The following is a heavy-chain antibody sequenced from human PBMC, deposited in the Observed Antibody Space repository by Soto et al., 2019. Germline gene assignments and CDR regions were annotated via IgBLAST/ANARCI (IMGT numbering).Heavy chain of an antibody. J-gene: IGHJ5*02. D-gene: IGHD6-13*01. Sequence: QVQLVQSGAEVKKPGSSVKVSCKASGGTFSSYAISWVRQAPGQGLEWMGGIIPIFGTANYAQKFQGRVTITADESTSTAYMELSSLRSEDTAVYYCAKDFRIAAAGTANNWFDPWGQGILVTVSS. CDR1: GGTFSSYA. CDR2: IIPIFGTA. CDR3: AKDFRIAAAGTANNWFDP. V-gene: IGHV1-69*01.